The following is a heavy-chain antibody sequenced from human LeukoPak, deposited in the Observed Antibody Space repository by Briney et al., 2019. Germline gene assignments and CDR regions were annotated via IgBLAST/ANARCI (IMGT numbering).Heavy chain of an antibody. CDR3: ARHASPYSSNYYFDY. CDR2: IYPGDSDT. J-gene: IGHJ4*02. V-gene: IGHV5-51*01. CDR1: GYSFLSHW. Sequence: GESLKISCKGSGYSFLSHWIGWVRQMPGKGLEWMGIIYPGDSDTRYSPSFQGQVTISADKSISTAYLQWSSLKASDTAMYYCARHASPYSSNYYFDYWGQGALVTVSS. D-gene: IGHD6-13*01.